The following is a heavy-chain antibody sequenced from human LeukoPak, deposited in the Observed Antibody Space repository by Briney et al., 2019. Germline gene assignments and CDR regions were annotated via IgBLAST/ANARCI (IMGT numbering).Heavy chain of an antibody. Sequence: TGGSLRLSCAVSGFTFSSYTMNWVRQAPGKGLEWVSYISSSSSTMFYADSVKGRFTISRDNAKNSLYLQKNSLRDEDTAVYYCARDGRFDYWGQGTLVAVSS. J-gene: IGHJ4*02. CDR1: GFTFSSYT. CDR2: ISSSSSTM. V-gene: IGHV3-48*02. CDR3: ARDGRFDY.